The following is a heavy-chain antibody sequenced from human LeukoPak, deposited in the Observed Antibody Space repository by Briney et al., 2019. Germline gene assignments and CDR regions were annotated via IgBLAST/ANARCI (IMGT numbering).Heavy chain of an antibody. J-gene: IGHJ4*02. Sequence: SQTLSLTCTVSGGSISSGSYYWSWIRQPAGKGLEWIGRIYTSGSTNYNPSLKSRVTISVDTSKNQFSLKLSSVTAADTAVYYCARSEPRGYSYPDYWGQGTLVTVSS. D-gene: IGHD5-18*01. V-gene: IGHV4-61*02. CDR1: GGSISSGSYY. CDR3: ARSEPRGYSYPDY. CDR2: IYTSGST.